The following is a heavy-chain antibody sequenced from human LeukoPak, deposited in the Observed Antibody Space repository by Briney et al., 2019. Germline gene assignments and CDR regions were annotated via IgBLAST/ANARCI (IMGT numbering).Heavy chain of an antibody. D-gene: IGHD1-26*01. CDR3: ASGMGELLADFDY. J-gene: IGHJ4*02. Sequence: PGRSLRLSCAASGFTFSSYGMHWVRQAPGKGLEWVAVIWYDGSNKYYADSVKGRFTISRDNSKNTLYLQMNSLRAEDTAVYYCASGMGELLADFDYWGQGTLVTVSS. V-gene: IGHV3-33*01. CDR1: GFTFSSYG. CDR2: IWYDGSNK.